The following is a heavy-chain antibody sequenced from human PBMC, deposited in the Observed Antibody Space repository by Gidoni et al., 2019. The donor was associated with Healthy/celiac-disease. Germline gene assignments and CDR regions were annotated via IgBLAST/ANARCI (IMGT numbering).Heavy chain of an antibody. V-gene: IGHV5-51*01. CDR3: ARRLGYCSGGSCYLDY. Sequence: EVQLVQAGAEVKKPGESLKISCKGSGYSFTSYWIGWVRQMPGKGLEWMGIIYPGDSVTRYSPSFQGQVTISADKSISTAYLQWSSLKASDTAMYYCARRLGYCSGGSCYLDYWGQGTLVTVSS. D-gene: IGHD2-15*01. J-gene: IGHJ4*02. CDR1: GYSFTSYW. CDR2: IYPGDSVT.